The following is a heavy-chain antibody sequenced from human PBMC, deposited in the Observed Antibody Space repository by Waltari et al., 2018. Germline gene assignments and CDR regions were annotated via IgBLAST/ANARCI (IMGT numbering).Heavy chain of an antibody. CDR2: IYYSGST. D-gene: IGHD6-13*01. CDR1: GGPLSRYY. J-gene: IGHJ4*02. V-gene: IGHV4-59*01. CDR3: AGHPSSSRSGCDY. Sequence: QVQLPASGPGLVEPSETLSPPCTVPGGPLSRYYWIWIRQPPGKGLEWIGYIYYSGSTNYNPSLKSRVTISVDTSKNQFSLKLSSVTAADTAVYYCAGHPSSSRSGCDYWGQGTLVTVSS.